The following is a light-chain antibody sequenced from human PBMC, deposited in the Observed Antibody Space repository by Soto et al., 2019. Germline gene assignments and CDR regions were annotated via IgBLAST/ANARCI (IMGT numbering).Light chain of an antibody. J-gene: IGKJ5*01. Sequence: EILMTQSPATLSVSPGERATLSCRASQSVSPNVAWYQQRPGQAPRLLIYGASTRATGIPGRFSGSGSGTEFTLTISSLESEDFAVYYCQQYYTWPSFGQGTRLDIK. CDR3: QQYYTWPS. CDR2: GAS. V-gene: IGKV3-15*01. CDR1: QSVSPN.